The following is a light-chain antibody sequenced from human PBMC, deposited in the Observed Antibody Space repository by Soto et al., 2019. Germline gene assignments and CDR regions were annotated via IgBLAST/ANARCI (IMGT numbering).Light chain of an antibody. J-gene: IGKJ1*01. V-gene: IGKV3-20*01. CDR2: GAS. CDR1: ESFSSSY. Sequence: EIVLTQSPGTLSLSPGERATLSCRASESFSSSYLAWYQQKHGQAPRLRIYGASTRATGITDRFSGSESGTDFSLTISRLEPEDSTVYYCQQYGGSPRTFGQGNKVEIK. CDR3: QQYGGSPRT.